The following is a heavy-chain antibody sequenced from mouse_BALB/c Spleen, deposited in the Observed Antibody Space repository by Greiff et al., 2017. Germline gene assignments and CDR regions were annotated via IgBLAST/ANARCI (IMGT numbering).Heavy chain of an antibody. CDR1: GYSITSGYY. V-gene: IGHV3-6*02. D-gene: IGHD1-2*01. CDR2: ISYDGSN. Sequence: EVQLQESGPGLVKPSQSLSLTCSVTGYSITSGYYWNWIRQFPGNKLEWMGYISYDGSNNYNPSLKNRISITRDTSKNQFFLKLNSVTTEDTATYYCATAGMGYAMDYWGQGTSVTVSS. CDR3: ATAGMGYAMDY. J-gene: IGHJ4*01.